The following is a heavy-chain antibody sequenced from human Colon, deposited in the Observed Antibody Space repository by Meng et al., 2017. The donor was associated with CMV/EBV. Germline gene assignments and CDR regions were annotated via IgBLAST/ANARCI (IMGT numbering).Heavy chain of an antibody. Sequence: TFSGSWMHWGRRVPGKGLIWVARINYNGNIIAYADSVKGRFAISRENVKSTVFLQMNSLRAEDTAVYYCARDFFNATYSSPGDDFDYWGQGTLVTVSS. V-gene: IGHV3-74*01. D-gene: IGHD5-18*01. CDR1: TFSGSW. CDR2: INYNGNII. J-gene: IGHJ4*02. CDR3: ARDFFNATYSSPGDDFDY.